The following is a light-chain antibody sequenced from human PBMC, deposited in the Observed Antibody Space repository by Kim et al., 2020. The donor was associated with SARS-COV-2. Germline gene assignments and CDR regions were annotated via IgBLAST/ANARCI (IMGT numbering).Light chain of an antibody. J-gene: IGLJ3*02. V-gene: IGLV3-21*04. Sequence: PGKTARITCGVNNIGSKSVHWYQQKPGQAPVLVIYYDSDRPSGIPERFSGSNSGNTATLTISRVEAGDEADYYCQVWDSSSDHNWVFGGGTQLTVL. CDR3: QVWDSSSDHNWV. CDR2: YDS. CDR1: NIGSKS.